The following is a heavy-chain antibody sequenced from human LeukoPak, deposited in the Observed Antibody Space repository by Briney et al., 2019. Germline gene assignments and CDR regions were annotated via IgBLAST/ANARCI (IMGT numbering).Heavy chain of an antibody. J-gene: IGHJ4*02. CDR2: IYYSGGT. V-gene: IGHV4-39*07. CDR3: ARDRGGYTYSHDY. D-gene: IGHD5-18*01. CDR1: GGSISSTSYY. Sequence: SETLSLTCTVSGGSISSTSYYWGWIRQPPGKGLEWIGTIYYSGGTYYNPSLKSRVTISMDKSKNQLSLKLNFVTAADTAVYYCARDRGGYTYSHDYWGQGTLVTVSS.